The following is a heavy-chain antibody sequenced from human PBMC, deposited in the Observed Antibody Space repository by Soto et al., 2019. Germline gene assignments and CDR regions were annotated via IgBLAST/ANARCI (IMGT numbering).Heavy chain of an antibody. CDR2: ISYDGSKK. J-gene: IGHJ6*02. CDR1: GFRFSSYA. CDR3: ARAPHGMDV. V-gene: IGHV3-30-3*01. Sequence: QEQLVESGGGVVQPGRSLRLSCVASGFRFSSYAMHWVRQAPGKGLEGVAVISYDGSKKYYTDSVKGRYTISRDDFKNTLYLQMNSLRVEDTAVYYCARAPHGMDVWGQGTTVTVSS.